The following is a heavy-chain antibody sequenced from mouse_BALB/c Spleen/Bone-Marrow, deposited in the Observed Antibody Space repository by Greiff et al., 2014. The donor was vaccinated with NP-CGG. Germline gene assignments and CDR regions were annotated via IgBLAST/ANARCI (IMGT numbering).Heavy chain of an antibody. CDR1: GFTFSSFG. Sequence: EVKLEESGGGLVQPGGSRKLSCAASGFTFSSFGMHWVRQAPEKGLEWVAYISSGSSTIYYADTMKGRFTISRDNPKNTLFLQMTSLRSGDTAMYYCTRSGTLGAMDYWGQGTSVTVSS. J-gene: IGHJ4*01. D-gene: IGHD3-3*01. CDR2: ISSGSSTI. V-gene: IGHV5-17*02. CDR3: TRSGTLGAMDY.